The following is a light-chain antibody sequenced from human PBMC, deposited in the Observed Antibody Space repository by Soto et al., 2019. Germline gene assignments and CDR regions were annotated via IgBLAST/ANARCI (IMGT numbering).Light chain of an antibody. CDR3: QSYDSSVTLRV. CDR2: GNS. CDR1: SSNIGAGYD. V-gene: IGLV1-40*01. Sequence: QSVLTQPPSVSGAPGQRVTISCTGSSSNIGAGYDVHWYQQLPGTAPKLLIYGNSNRPSGVPDRFSGSKSGTSASLAITGLQADDEADYYCQSYDSSVTLRVFGTGTKVTDL. J-gene: IGLJ1*01.